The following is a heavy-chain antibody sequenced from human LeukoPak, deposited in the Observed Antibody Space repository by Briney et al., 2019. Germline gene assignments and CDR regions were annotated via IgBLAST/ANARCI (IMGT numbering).Heavy chain of an antibody. CDR1: GDSISSSSYY. D-gene: IGHD3-10*01. Sequence: HSETLSLTCTVSGDSISSSSYYWGWIRQPPGKGLEWIGSIYWSGSTYYNPSLKSRVTISVDTSKNQFSLKLSSVIAADTAVYYCLNTYHKGSGSYWGYIDNWGQGTLVTVSS. CDR2: IYWSGST. CDR3: LNTYHKGSGSYWGYIDN. J-gene: IGHJ4*02. V-gene: IGHV4-39*01.